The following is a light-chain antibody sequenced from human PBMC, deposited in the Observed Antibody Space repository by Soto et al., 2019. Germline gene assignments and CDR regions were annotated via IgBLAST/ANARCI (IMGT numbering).Light chain of an antibody. Sequence: DIVRSQPPLSLPVTPGEPPSISCRSSQSLLHSNGYNYLDWYLQKPGQSPQLLIYLGYNRASGVPDRFSGSGSGTDFTLSIRTVEAEEVGVYYCMQALQAPITFGQGTRVDI. J-gene: IGKJ5*01. CDR3: MQALQAPIT. CDR2: LGY. V-gene: IGKV2-28*01. CDR1: QSLLHSNGYNY.